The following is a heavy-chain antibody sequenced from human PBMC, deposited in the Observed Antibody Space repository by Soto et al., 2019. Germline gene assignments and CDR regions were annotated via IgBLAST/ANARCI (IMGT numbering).Heavy chain of an antibody. CDR2: IYHSGST. V-gene: IGHV4-39*07. Sequence: SETLSLTCTVSGGSISSSSYYWGWIRQPPGKGLEWIVNIYHSGSTNYNPSLKSRVTISVDTSKNQFSLKLSSVTAADTAVYYCARVPYYYGSGSPDYWGQGTLVTVSS. CDR1: GGSISSSSYY. CDR3: ARVPYYYGSGSPDY. J-gene: IGHJ4*02. D-gene: IGHD3-10*01.